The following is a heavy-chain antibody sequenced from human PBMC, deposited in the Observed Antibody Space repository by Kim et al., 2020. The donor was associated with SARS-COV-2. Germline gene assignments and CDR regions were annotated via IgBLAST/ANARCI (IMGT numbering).Heavy chain of an antibody. CDR1: GGTFSSYA. Sequence: SVKVSCKASGGTFSSYAISWVRQAPGQGLEWMGGIIPIFGTANYAQKFQGRVTITADESTSTAYMELSSLRSEDTAVYYCARPGGEYIASHGAFDYWGQGALVTVSS. V-gene: IGHV1-69*13. D-gene: IGHD6-13*01. CDR3: ARPGGEYIASHGAFDY. J-gene: IGHJ4*02. CDR2: IIPIFGTA.